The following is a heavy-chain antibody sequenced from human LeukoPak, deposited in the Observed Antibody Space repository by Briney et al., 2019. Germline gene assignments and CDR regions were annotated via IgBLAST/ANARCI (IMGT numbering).Heavy chain of an antibody. CDR1: GGSISSSSYY. V-gene: IGHV4-39*01. CDR2: IYYSGST. CDR3: AMTLGYCSGGSCYWAAFDI. D-gene: IGHD2-15*01. Sequence: SETLSLTCTVSGGSISSSSYYWGWIRQPPGKGLEWIGSIYYSGSTYYNPSLKSRVTISVDTSKNQFSLKLSSVTAADTAVYHCAMTLGYCSGGSCYWAAFDIWGQGTMVTVSS. J-gene: IGHJ3*02.